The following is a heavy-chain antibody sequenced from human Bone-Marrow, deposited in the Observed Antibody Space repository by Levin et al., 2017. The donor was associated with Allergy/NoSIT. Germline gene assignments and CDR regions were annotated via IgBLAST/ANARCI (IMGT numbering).Heavy chain of an antibody. V-gene: IGHV3-9*01. J-gene: IGHJ1*01. CDR2: ISWDSYSI. Sequence: GGSLRLSCAASGFIFDEYAMHWVRQAPGKGLEWVSGISWDSYSIGYADSVRGRFTISRDNARNSLYLQMNSLRPEDTALYYCVKDPGPHYYDGAEYFHHWGQGTLVTVSS. CDR3: VKDPGPHYYDGAEYFHH. D-gene: IGHD3-22*01. CDR1: GFIFDEYA.